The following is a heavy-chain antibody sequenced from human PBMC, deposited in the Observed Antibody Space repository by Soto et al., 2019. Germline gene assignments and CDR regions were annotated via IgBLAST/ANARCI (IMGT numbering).Heavy chain of an antibody. CDR2: IIPFSGTT. J-gene: IGHJ6*02. CDR1: GGTFSRYT. D-gene: IGHD1-26*01. Sequence: QVQLVQSVAEVKKPGSSVKVSCKASGGTFSRYTISWVRQAPGQGPEWMGEIIPFSGTTDYAQRFQGRVTIFADESTGTAFMDLTSLRSDDTAVYYCAREIRGSYSMDVWGQGTTVTVSS. V-gene: IGHV1-69*01. CDR3: AREIRGSYSMDV.